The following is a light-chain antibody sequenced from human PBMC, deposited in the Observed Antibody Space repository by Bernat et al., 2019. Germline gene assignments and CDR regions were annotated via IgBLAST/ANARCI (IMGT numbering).Light chain of an antibody. CDR3: SSYAGSNNLV. Sequence: QSALTQPPSASGSPGQSVTISCTGTSSDVGFYNYVSWYQQHPGKAPKLMIYEVAKRPSGVPDRFSGSKSGNTASLTVSGLQAEDEADYYCSSYAGSNNLVFGGGTKPTVL. CDR2: EVA. J-gene: IGLJ3*02. V-gene: IGLV2-8*01. CDR1: SSDVGFYNY.